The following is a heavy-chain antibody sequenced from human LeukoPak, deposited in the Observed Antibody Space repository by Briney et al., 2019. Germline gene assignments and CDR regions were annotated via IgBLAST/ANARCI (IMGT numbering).Heavy chain of an antibody. Sequence: GGSLRLSCAASGFTFNNYAMTWVRQAPGKGLEWVSAISGSGSSTYYADSVKGRFAISRDNSKNSLYLQMDSLRADDTAVYYCAKLATRLAARPNFDYWGLGTLVAVSS. V-gene: IGHV3-23*01. CDR3: AKLATRLAARPNFDY. CDR2: ISGSGSST. D-gene: IGHD6-6*01. CDR1: GFTFNNYA. J-gene: IGHJ4*02.